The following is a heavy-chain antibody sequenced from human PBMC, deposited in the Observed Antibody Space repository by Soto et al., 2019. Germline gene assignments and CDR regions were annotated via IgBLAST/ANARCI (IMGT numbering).Heavy chain of an antibody. CDR1: VFTFSSDS. CDR2: ISSSSSTI. V-gene: IGHV3-48*02. D-gene: IGHD3-16*02. Sequence: PGGSLRLSCAASVFTFSSDSMNWVRQAPGKGLEWASYISSSSSTIYYADSVKGRFTISRDNAKNSLYLQMNSLRDEDTAVYYCARENDYVWGSYRLNWFDPWGQGTLVTVSS. CDR3: ARENDYVWGSYRLNWFDP. J-gene: IGHJ5*02.